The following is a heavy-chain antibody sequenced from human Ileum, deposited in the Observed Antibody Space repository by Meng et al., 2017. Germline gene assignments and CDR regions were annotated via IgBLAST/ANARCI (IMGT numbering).Heavy chain of an antibody. CDR3: ARGGTAYFDY. V-gene: IGHV4-31*03. Sequence: QVQLQESGPGLVKPSQTLSLTCTVSGGSISSGGYYWSWIRQHPGKGLEWIGYIYDSGSTYYNPSLKSRIAISGDTSKNQFSLNLSSVTAADTAVYYCARGGTAYFDYWGQGTLVTDSS. CDR2: IYDSGST. J-gene: IGHJ4*02. D-gene: IGHD1-1*01. CDR1: GGSISSGGYY.